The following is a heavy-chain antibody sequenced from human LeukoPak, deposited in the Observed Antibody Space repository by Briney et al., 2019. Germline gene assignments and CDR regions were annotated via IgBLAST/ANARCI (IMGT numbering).Heavy chain of an antibody. CDR3: ARELPFDY. Sequence: GGSLRLSCAASGFTFGNYWMHWVRQAPGKGLVWVSRIKSDGSRTDYADSVKGRFTISRDNAKNTLYLQMNSLRAEDTAVYYCARELPFDYWGQGTLVTVSS. CDR2: IKSDGSRT. V-gene: IGHV3-74*01. J-gene: IGHJ4*02. CDR1: GFTFGNYW. D-gene: IGHD2-15*01.